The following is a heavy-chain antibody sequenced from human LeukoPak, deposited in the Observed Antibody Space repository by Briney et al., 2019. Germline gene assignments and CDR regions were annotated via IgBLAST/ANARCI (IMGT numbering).Heavy chain of an antibody. CDR3: ARHRGYSYGYSAYMDV. CDR2: IYLSGST. D-gene: IGHD5-18*01. V-gene: IGHV4-38-2*01. CDR1: GYSISSGYY. Sequence: SETLSLTCAVSGYSISSGYYWGWIRQPPGKGLEWIGSIYLSGSTYYNPSVKSRVTISVDTSKKQFSLKLSSVTAADTAVYYCARHRGYSYGYSAYMDVWGKGTTVTVSS. J-gene: IGHJ6*03.